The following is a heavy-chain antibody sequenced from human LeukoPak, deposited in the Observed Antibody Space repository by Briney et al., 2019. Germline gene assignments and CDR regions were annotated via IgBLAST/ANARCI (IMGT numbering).Heavy chain of an antibody. V-gene: IGHV1-58*01. D-gene: IGHD3-3*01. CDR2: IVVGSGNT. J-gene: IGHJ4*02. CDR3: AAGPYDFWSGLTRFDY. CDR1: GFTFTSSA. Sequence: GASVKVSCKASGFTFTSSAVQWVRQARGQRLEWIGWIVVGSGNTNYAQKFQERVTITRDMSTSTAYMELSSLRSEDTAVYYCAAGPYDFWSGLTRFDYWDQGTLVTVSS.